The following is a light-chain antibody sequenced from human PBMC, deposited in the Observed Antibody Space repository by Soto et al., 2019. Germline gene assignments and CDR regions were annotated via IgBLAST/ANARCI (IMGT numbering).Light chain of an antibody. V-gene: IGKV3-20*01. CDR1: QSVTSSY. CDR3: QQSSSSPIT. J-gene: IGKJ5*01. CDR2: AAS. Sequence: EIVLTQSPGTLSLSPGERATLSCRASQSVTSSYLAWYQQKPGQAPRLLMYAASSRATGIPDRFSGSGSGTDFTLTISRLEAEDFAVYYCQQSSSSPITFGQGNDWRL.